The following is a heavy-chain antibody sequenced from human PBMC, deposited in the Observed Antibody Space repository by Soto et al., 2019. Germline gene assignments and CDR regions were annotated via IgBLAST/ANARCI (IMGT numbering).Heavy chain of an antibody. J-gene: IGHJ4*02. CDR2: INYSGGT. V-gene: IGHV4-39*01. D-gene: IGHD5-12*01. CDR1: GGSVNNNNFY. Sequence: PSWTMSLTCTLSGGSVNNNNFYGSWSSKPPGKGLEYIGIINYSGGTYYNPSLRRRVTISLDTSKNHFSLELRFVTAADTAVYYCARQGSGFDRYFDSWGQGTLVTVSS. CDR3: ARQGSGFDRYFDS.